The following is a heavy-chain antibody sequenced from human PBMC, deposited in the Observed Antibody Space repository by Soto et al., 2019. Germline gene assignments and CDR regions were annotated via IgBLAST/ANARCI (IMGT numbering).Heavy chain of an antibody. CDR1: CSPLSGYY. CDR3: PRSRPRCAGDNRYHWFDG. CDR2: FRHSGYT. Sequence: ESLSLTGIISCSPLSGYYYSKLRQSPERGLLWIGEFRHSGYTKYNPSLSSRVTLSVDTSKNQFFLRLTSVTAAYTAVYFCPRSRPRCAGDNRYHWFDGWAPGNLVTACS. J-gene: IGHJ5*01. D-gene: IGHD2-21*02. V-gene: IGHV4-34*01.